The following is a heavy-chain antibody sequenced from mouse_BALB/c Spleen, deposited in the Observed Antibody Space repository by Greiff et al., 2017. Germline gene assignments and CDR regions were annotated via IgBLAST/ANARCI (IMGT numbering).Heavy chain of an antibody. CDR3: ARGGYDVGFAY. J-gene: IGHJ3*01. Sequence: EVKLVESGPGLVKPSQSLSLTCTVTGYSITSDYAWNWIRQFPGNKLEWMGYISYSGSTSYNPSLKSRISITRDTSKNQFFLQLNAVTTEDTATYYCARGGYDVGFAYWGQGTLVTVSA. D-gene: IGHD2-14*01. CDR2: ISYSGST. V-gene: IGHV3-2*02. CDR1: GYSITSDYA.